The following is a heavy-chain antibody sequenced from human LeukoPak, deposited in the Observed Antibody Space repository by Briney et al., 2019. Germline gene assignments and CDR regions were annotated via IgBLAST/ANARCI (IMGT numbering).Heavy chain of an antibody. CDR3: ARIRREYYFDY. J-gene: IGHJ4*02. Sequence: GGSLRLSCAASGFTFSNHWMYWVRQAPGKGLVWVSRISSDGSTTTYADSVKGRFTISRDNAKNTPYLQMNSLRAEDTAVYYCARIRREYYFDYWGQGTLVTVSS. D-gene: IGHD5-24*01. V-gene: IGHV3-74*01. CDR2: ISSDGSTT. CDR1: GFTFSNHW.